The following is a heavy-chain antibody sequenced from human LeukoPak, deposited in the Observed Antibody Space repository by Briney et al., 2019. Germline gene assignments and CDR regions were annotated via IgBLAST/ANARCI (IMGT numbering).Heavy chain of an antibody. V-gene: IGHV3-21*01. CDR3: ALTPYSSSYWLPDY. CDR1: GFTFSSYN. CDR2: ISSSSSYI. D-gene: IGHD6-6*01. J-gene: IGHJ4*02. Sequence: GGSLRLSCAASGFTFSSYNMNWVRQAPGKGLEWVSSISSSSSYIYYADSVKGRFTISRDNAKNSLYLQMNSLRAEDTAVYYCALTPYSSSYWLPDYWGQGTLVTVSS.